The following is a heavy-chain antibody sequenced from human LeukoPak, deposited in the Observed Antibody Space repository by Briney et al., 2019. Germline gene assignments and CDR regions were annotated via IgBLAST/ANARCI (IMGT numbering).Heavy chain of an antibody. CDR2: INHSGST. D-gene: IGHD4-11*01. Sequence: PSETLSLTCAVYGGSFSGYYWSWIRQPPGKGLEWIGEINHSGSTNYNPPLKSRVTISVDTSKNQFSLKLSSVTAADTAVYYCARGDDYSNYKIKYYYYYGMDVWGQGTTVTVSS. CDR1: GGSFSGYY. V-gene: IGHV4-34*01. J-gene: IGHJ6*02. CDR3: ARGDDYSNYKIKYYYYYGMDV.